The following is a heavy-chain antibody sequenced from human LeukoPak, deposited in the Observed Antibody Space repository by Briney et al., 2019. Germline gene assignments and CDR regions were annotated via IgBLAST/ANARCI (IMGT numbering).Heavy chain of an antibody. D-gene: IGHD6-13*01. Sequence: SETLSLTCNVSGSSISSYYWSWIRQPPGEGLEWIGYFYHSGGTNYNPSLTGRATISVDPSKNEVSLRLRSVTAADTAVYYCARGASSSWYSLWKFWGQGTLVTVSS. CDR3: ARGASSSWYSLWKF. J-gene: IGHJ4*02. CDR2: FYHSGGT. CDR1: GSSISSYY. V-gene: IGHV4-59*01.